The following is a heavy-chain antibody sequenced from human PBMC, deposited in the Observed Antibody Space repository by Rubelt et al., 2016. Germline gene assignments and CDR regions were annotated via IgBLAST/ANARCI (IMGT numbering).Heavy chain of an antibody. V-gene: IGHV4-39*01. CDR2: SGST. Sequence: SGSTYYNPSLKSRLTISVDTSKNQFSLKLSSVTAADTAVYYCARHVLVTVGAPLNGAFDIWGQGTMVTVSS. D-gene: IGHD1-26*01. J-gene: IGHJ3*02. CDR3: ARHVLVTVGAPLNGAFDI.